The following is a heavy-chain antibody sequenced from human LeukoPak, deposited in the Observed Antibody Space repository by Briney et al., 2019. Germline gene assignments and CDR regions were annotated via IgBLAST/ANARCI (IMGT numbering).Heavy chain of an antibody. CDR1: GGTFSSYA. V-gene: IGHV1-69*06. D-gene: IGHD2-2*01. Sequence: ASVKVSCKASGGTFSSYAISWVRQAPGQGLEWMGGIIPIFGTANYAQKFQGRVTITADKSTSTAYMELSSLRSDDTAVYYCARGGGVVVPADENYYGMDVWGQGTTVTVSS. J-gene: IGHJ6*02. CDR3: ARGGGVVVPADENYYGMDV. CDR2: IIPIFGTA.